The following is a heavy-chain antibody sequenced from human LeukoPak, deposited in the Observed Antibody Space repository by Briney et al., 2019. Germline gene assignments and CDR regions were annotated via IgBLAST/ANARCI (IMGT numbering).Heavy chain of an antibody. CDR1: GFTFSTYE. J-gene: IGHJ3*02. CDR2: ISSSGTTI. CDR3: VRGGVGFCGGGTCSYDAFDI. V-gene: IGHV3-48*03. Sequence: GGSLRLSCAASGFTFSTYEMNWVRQAPGKGLEWVSYISSSGTTIHYADSVKGRFTISRDNGRNSLYLQMNSLRAEDTAVYYCVRGGVGFCGGGTCSYDAFDIRGQGTTVTVSS. D-gene: IGHD2-15*01.